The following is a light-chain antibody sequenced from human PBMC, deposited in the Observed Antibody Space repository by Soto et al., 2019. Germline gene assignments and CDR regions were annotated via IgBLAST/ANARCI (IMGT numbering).Light chain of an antibody. CDR3: TSYAGSNNLV. CDR1: SRDVGGFNY. V-gene: IGLV2-8*01. J-gene: IGLJ3*02. Sequence: QSALTQPPSASGSPGQSVTISCSGTSRDVGGFNYVSWYQHQPGKAPKLMIYDVKKRPSGVPDLFSGSKSGNTASLTVSGLQADDEAYYYCTSYAGSNNLVFGGGTKLTVL. CDR2: DVK.